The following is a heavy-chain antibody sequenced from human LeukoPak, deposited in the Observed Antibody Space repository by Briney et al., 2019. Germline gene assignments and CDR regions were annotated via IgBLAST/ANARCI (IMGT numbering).Heavy chain of an antibody. CDR3: ARGNPYDDGDKPPFCLQTGMDV. D-gene: IGHD4-17*01. CDR1: GYSISSGYY. Sequence: PSETLSLTCAVSGYSISSGYYWGWIRQPPGKGLEWIGSIYHSGSTYYNPSLKSRVTISVDTSKNQFSLKLSSVTAADTAVYYCARGNPYDDGDKPPFCLQTGMDVWGKGTTVTVSS. J-gene: IGHJ6*04. CDR2: IYHSGST. V-gene: IGHV4-38-2*01.